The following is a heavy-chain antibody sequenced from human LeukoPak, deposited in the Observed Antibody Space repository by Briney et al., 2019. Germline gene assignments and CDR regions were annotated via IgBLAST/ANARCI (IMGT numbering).Heavy chain of an antibody. J-gene: IGHJ5*02. CDR1: GFTFSTYA. CDR3: ARDAEAWIQLWPDNWFDP. Sequence: GGSLRLSCAASGFTFSTYAIHWVRQAPGQGLEFVSSISTDGTRTYYANSVKGRFTISRGNAKNSLYLQMNSLRAEDTAVYYCARDAEAWIQLWPDNWFDPWGQGTLVTVSS. CDR2: ISTDGTRT. D-gene: IGHD5-18*01. V-gene: IGHV3-64*01.